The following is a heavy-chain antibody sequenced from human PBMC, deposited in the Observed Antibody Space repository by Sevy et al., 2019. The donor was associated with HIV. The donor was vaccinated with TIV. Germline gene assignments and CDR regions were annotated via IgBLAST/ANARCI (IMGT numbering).Heavy chain of an antibody. D-gene: IGHD2-8*01. V-gene: IGHV3-23*01. CDR2: ISGTGGST. J-gene: IGHJ5*02. CDR3: VKEFLVMLDAMNNYFDP. CDR1: GFTFRNYA. Sequence: GGSLRLSCAASGFTFRNYAMSWVRQAPGKGLEWVSGISGTGGSTYYSDSVRGRFTISRDNSKNTLNLQMNNLRAEDTAIYYCVKEFLVMLDAMNNYFDPWGHGTLVTVSS.